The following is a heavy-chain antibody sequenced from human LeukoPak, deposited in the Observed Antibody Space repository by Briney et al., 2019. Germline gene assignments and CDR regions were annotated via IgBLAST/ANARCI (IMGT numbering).Heavy chain of an antibody. CDR3: AKDLSPGHY. V-gene: IGHV3-23*01. CDR1: GFTFSNYG. J-gene: IGHJ4*02. CDR2: ISGSGDNT. D-gene: IGHD2/OR15-2a*01. Sequence: GGSLRLSCAVSGFTFSNYGMNWVRQAPGKGLEWVSAISGSGDNTYYADSVKGRFTISRDNSKNTLYLQMNSLRAGDTAVHFCAKDLSPGHYWGQGILVTVSS.